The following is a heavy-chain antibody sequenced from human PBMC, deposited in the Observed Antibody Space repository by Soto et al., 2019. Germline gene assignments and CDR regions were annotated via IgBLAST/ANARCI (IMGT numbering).Heavy chain of an antibody. J-gene: IGHJ5*02. D-gene: IGHD5-18*01. CDR1: GGSISSGDYY. Sequence: AWETLSLTCTVSGGSISSGDYYWSWIRQPPGKGLEWIGYIYHSGSTYYDPSVKSRVTISVDTSKNQFSLKVRSVTAADTAVYYCARELPRTNRFDPWGQGTLVTVSS. CDR2: IYHSGST. V-gene: IGHV4-30-4*01. CDR3: ARELPRTNRFDP.